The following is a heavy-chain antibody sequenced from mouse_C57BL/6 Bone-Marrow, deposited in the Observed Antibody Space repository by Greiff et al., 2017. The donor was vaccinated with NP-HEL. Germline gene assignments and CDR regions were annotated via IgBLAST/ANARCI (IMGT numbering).Heavy chain of an antibody. CDR1: GYAFSSSW. CDR2: IYPGDGDT. J-gene: IGHJ4*01. D-gene: IGHD1-1*01. Sequence: VQLQQSGPELVKPGASVKISCKASGYAFSSSWMNWVKQRPGKGLEWIGRIYPGDGDTNYNGKFKGKATLTADKSSSTAYMQLSSLTSEDSAVYFCARFITTVVGDYYAMDYWGQGTSVTVSS. V-gene: IGHV1-82*01. CDR3: ARFITTVVGDYYAMDY.